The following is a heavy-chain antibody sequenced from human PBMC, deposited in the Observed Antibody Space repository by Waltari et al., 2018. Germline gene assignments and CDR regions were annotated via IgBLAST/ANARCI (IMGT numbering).Heavy chain of an antibody. CDR3: ARTYYYESRDFDY. J-gene: IGHJ4*02. CDR2: TNAYNGLT. V-gene: IGHV1-18*04. CDR1: GYTFANYG. D-gene: IGHD3-22*01. Sequence: QVQLVQSGGEVKTPGASVKVSCKASGYTFANYGISWVRQAPGQGLEWLGWTNAYNGLTKYAQTVQDRATMTTDASASTAYMELRSLRSDDTAMYYSARTYYYESRDFDYWGQGSLVTVSS.